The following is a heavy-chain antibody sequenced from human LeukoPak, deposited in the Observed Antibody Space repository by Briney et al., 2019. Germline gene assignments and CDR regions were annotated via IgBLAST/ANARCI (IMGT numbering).Heavy chain of an antibody. D-gene: IGHD3-10*01. V-gene: IGHV3-30-3*01. CDR1: GFTFSNYA. J-gene: IGHJ4*02. CDR3: ARGAPVTMVRGVLWYFDY. CDR2: ISYDGSDE. Sequence: GRSLRLSCAASGFTFSNYAMHWVRQAPGKGLEWVAVISYDGSDEYYADSVKGRFTISRDNSKNTVFLQMNSLRGDDTAVYYCARGAPVTMVRGVLWYFDYWGQGTLVTVSS.